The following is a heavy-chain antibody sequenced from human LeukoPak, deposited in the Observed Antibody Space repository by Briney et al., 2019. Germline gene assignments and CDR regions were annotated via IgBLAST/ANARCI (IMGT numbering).Heavy chain of an antibody. V-gene: IGHV3-23*01. CDR2: ISGSGSST. CDR3: AKGGSGTYYGIDY. D-gene: IGHD1-26*01. Sequence: WGSLRLCCAASGFTFSSYAMTWVRQAPGKGLEWVSAISGSGSSTYYADSVKGRFTISRDNSKNTLYLQMNSLRAEDTAVYYCAKGGSGTYYGIDYWGQGTLVTVSS. CDR1: GFTFSSYA. J-gene: IGHJ4*02.